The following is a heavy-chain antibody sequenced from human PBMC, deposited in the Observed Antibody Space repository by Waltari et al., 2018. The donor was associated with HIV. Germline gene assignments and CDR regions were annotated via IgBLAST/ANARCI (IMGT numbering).Heavy chain of an antibody. CDR3: AAGRGGSFDY. CDR1: GFTFTSSA. V-gene: IGHV1-58*01. Sequence: QMQLVQSGPEVKKPGTSVKVSCKASGFTFTSSAVHWVRQARGQRLEGRGVIVVGSGNTNYAQKFQERVTITRDMSTSTAYMELSSLRSEDTAVYYCAAGRGGSFDYWGQGTLVTVSS. D-gene: IGHD3-10*01. J-gene: IGHJ4*02. CDR2: IVVGSGNT.